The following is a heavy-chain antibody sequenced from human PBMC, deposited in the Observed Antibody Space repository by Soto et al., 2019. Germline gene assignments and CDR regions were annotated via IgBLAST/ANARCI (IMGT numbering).Heavy chain of an antibody. CDR2: TNPADSDI. V-gene: IGHV5-51*01. J-gene: IGHJ3*02. CDR3: ARQQVYAPTRDAFDI. D-gene: IGHD2-8*01. Sequence: PGESLKISCQGSGYSFTSNWIGWVRQMPGKGLEWMGITNPADSDIKYSPSFQGQVTISADKSISTAYLQWSSLKASDTAMYYCARQQVYAPTRDAFDIWGQGTMVTVSS. CDR1: GYSFTSNW.